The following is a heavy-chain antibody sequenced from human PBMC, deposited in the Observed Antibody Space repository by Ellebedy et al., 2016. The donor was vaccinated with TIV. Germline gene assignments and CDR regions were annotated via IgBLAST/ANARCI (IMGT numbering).Heavy chain of an antibody. D-gene: IGHD5-18*01. CDR2: ISGSGDK. V-gene: IGHV3-23*01. J-gene: IGHJ4*02. CDR1: GFTFSSYA. CDR3: AKDSLGYAGLFDY. Sequence: GGSLRLXXAASGFTFSSYAMSWVRQAPGKGLEWVSTISGSGDKYYSDSVKGRFTISRDNSKNTLSLQINSLRAEDTAVYFCAKDSLGYAGLFDYWGQGTLVTVSS.